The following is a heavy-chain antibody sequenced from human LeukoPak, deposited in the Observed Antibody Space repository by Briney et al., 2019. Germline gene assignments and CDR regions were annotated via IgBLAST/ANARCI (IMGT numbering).Heavy chain of an antibody. CDR3: ARDFV. CDR2: IKEDGSEK. CDR1: GFTLSLYW. J-gene: IGHJ4*02. Sequence: PGGSLRLSCAASGFTLSLYWMSWVRQAPGKGLEWVATIKEDGSEKYYVDSVKGRFTISRDNAKNSLYLQMNSLRAEDTAVYYCARDFVWGQGTLVTVSS. V-gene: IGHV3-7*01.